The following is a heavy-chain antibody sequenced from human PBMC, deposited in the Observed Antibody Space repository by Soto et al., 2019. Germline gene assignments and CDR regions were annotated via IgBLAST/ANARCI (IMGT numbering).Heavy chain of an antibody. Sequence: QVQLVQSGAEVKKPGSSVKVSCKASGGTFSSYAISWVRQAPGQGLEWMGGIIPIFGTANYAQKFQGRVTITEDESTSTAYMELSSLRSEDTAVYYCAREERGYCSGGSCYTTDWGQGTLVTVPS. CDR3: AREERGYCSGGSCYTTD. J-gene: IGHJ4*02. CDR1: GGTFSSYA. V-gene: IGHV1-69*01. CDR2: IIPIFGTA. D-gene: IGHD2-15*01.